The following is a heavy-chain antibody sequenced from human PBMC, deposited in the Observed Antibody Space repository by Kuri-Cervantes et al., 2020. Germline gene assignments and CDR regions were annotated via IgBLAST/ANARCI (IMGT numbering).Heavy chain of an antibody. V-gene: IGHV4-38-2*01. CDR3: ARGRITMVRGVKPGVHYMDV. D-gene: IGHD3-10*01. J-gene: IGHJ6*03. Sequence: SETLSLTCAVSGYSITSDYYWGWIRHPPGKGLEWIGSVYHSGSTYYNLSLRSRVTISVDTSKNQFSLKLSSVTAADTAVYYCARGRITMVRGVKPGVHYMDVWGKGTTVTVSS. CDR1: GYSITSDYY. CDR2: VYHSGST.